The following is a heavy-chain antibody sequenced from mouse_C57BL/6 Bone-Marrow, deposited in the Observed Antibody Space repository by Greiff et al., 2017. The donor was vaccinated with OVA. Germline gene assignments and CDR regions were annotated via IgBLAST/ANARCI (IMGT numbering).Heavy chain of an antibody. Sequence: QVQLQQPGAELVKPGASVKLSCKASGYTFTSYWIHWVKQRPGRGLEWIGSIDPNSGGTKYNEKFKSKATLTVDKPSSTAYRQLSSLTSEDSAVYSCARPVVGVDFDYWGQGTTLTVSS. J-gene: IGHJ2*01. D-gene: IGHD1-1*01. V-gene: IGHV1-72*01. CDR3: ARPVVGVDFDY. CDR2: IDPNSGGT. CDR1: GYTFTSYW.